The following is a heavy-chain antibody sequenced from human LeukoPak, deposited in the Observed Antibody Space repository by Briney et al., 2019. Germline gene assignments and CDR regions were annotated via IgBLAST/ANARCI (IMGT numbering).Heavy chain of an antibody. Sequence: PSETLSLTCTVSGGSISSYYWSWIRQPPGKGLEWIGHIYGSGSTNYNPSLKSRVTISVDTSKNQFSLKLNSVTAADTAVYNCARGSGAFDDWGQGTLVTVSS. CDR2: IYGSGST. V-gene: IGHV4-59*01. CDR1: GGSISSYY. J-gene: IGHJ4*02. CDR3: ARGSGAFDD.